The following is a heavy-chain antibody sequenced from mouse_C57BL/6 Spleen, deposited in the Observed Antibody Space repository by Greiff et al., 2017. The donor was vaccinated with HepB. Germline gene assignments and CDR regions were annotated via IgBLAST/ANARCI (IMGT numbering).Heavy chain of an antibody. CDR3: TGMVTRASWFAY. D-gene: IGHD2-2*01. CDR1: GFNIKDDY. V-gene: IGHV14-4*01. Sequence: EVQLQQSGAELVRPGASVKLSCTASGFNIKDDYMHWVKQRPEQGLEWIGWIDPENGDTEYASKFQGKATITEDTSSNTAYLQLSSLTSEDTAVYYCTGMVTRASWFAYWGQGTLVTVSA. J-gene: IGHJ3*01. CDR2: IDPENGDT.